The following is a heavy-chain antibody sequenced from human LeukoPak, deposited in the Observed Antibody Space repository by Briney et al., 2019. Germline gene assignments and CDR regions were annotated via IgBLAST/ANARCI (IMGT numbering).Heavy chain of an antibody. CDR2: IIPIFGTA. J-gene: IGHJ2*01. D-gene: IGHD3-10*01. Sequence: SVKVSCKASGGTFSSYAISWVRQAPGQGLEWMGGIIPIFGTANYAQKFQGRVTMTRNTSISTAYMELSSLRSEDTAVYYCARESGRTRELYWYFDLWGCGTLVTVSS. CDR1: GGTFSSYA. CDR3: ARESGRTRELYWYFDL. V-gene: IGHV1-69*05.